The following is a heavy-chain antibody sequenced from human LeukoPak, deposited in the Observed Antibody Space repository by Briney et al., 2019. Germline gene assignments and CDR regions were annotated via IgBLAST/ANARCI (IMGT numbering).Heavy chain of an antibody. CDR1: GFTFSSYS. CDR3: ARDPVPYGSGSRRNAFDI. D-gene: IGHD3-10*01. CDR2: ISSSSSYI. J-gene: IGHJ3*02. Sequence: GGSLRLSCAASGFTFSSYSMNWVRQAPGKGLEWVSSISSSSSYIYYADSVKGRFTISRDNAKNSLYLQMNSLRAEDTAVYYCARDPVPYGSGSRRNAFDIWGQGTMVTVSS. V-gene: IGHV3-21*01.